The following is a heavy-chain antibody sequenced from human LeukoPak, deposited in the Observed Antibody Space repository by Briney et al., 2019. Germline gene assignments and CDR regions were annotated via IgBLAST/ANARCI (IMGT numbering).Heavy chain of an antibody. J-gene: IGHJ6*02. CDR3: AKDTYSSGWYFDYYYYYGMDV. V-gene: IGHV3-23*01. CDR1: GFTFSSYA. CDR2: VSGRADST. Sequence: GGSLRLSCAASGFTFSSYAMSWVRQAPGKGLEWVSAVSGRADSTCYADSVKGRFTISRDNSKNTLYLQMNSLRAEDTAVYYCAKDTYSSGWYFDYYYYYGMDVWGQGTTVTVSS. D-gene: IGHD6-19*01.